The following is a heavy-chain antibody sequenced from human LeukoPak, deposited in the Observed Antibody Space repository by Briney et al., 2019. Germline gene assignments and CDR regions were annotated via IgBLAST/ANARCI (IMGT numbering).Heavy chain of an antibody. V-gene: IGHV3-21*01. Sequence: PGGSVRLSCAAPGFTFSSYSMNWVRQAPGKGLEWVSSISSSSSYIYYADSVKGRFTISRDDAKNSLYLQMNSLRAEDTAVYYCARDADERVTIFGVVRYYYYMDVWGKGTTVTVSS. CDR2: ISSSSSYI. J-gene: IGHJ6*03. CDR3: ARDADERVTIFGVVRYYYYMDV. CDR1: GFTFSSYS. D-gene: IGHD3-3*01.